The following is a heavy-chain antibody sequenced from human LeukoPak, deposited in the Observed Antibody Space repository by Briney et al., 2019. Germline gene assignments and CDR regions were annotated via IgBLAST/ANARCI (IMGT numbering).Heavy chain of an antibody. J-gene: IGHJ3*02. V-gene: IGHV4-59*01. CDR1: GGSISSYY. D-gene: IGHD2-21*02. CDR3: ARGRHHIVVGTDHDVFDI. Sequence: SETLSLTCTVSGGSISSYYWSWIRQPPGKGLEWIGYIYYSGSTNYNPSLKSRVTISVDTSKNQFSLKLSSVTAAYTAVYYCARGRHHIVVGTDHDVFDIWGQGTMVTVSS. CDR2: IYYSGST.